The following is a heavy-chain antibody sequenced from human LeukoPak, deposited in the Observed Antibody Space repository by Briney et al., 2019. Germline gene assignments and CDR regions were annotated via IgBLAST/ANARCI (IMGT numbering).Heavy chain of an antibody. CDR1: GFTFSNYW. J-gene: IGHJ6*02. D-gene: IGHD3-10*01. CDR3: ARVDYYGSGTYYYYYYGMDV. CDR2: INSDGSTT. Sequence: GGSLRLSCAASGFTFSNYWMHWVRQAPGKGLVWVSRINSDGSTTGYADSVKGRFTISRDNAKNTLYLQMNSLRDEDTAVYYCARVDYYGSGTYYYYYYGMDVWGQGTTVTVSS. V-gene: IGHV3-74*01.